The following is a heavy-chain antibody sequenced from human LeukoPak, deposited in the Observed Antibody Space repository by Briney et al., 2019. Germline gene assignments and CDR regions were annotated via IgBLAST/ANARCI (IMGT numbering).Heavy chain of an antibody. CDR1: GFTFSSYA. J-gene: IGHJ4*02. Sequence: GGSLRLSCAASGFTFSSYAMTWVRQAPGKGLEWVSGISGSGGSTYYADSVKGRFTISRDNSKNTLYLQMNSLRAEDTAVYYCAKCYDSSGYYPLDYWGQGTLVTVSS. CDR2: ISGSGGST. D-gene: IGHD3-22*01. V-gene: IGHV3-23*01. CDR3: AKCYDSSGYYPLDY.